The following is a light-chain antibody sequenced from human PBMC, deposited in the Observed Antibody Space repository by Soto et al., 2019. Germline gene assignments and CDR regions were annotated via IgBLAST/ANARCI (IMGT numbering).Light chain of an antibody. CDR3: MQALRNPWT. CDR1: QSLLNSNGNNY. J-gene: IGKJ1*01. CDR2: LGS. V-gene: IGKV2-28*01. Sequence: DIVMTQFPLSLPVTPGEPASISCTSSQSLLNSNGNNYLDWYLQKPGQSPQLLIHLGSKRVSGVPDRFSASGSGTSFTLKISRVEAEDVGVYYCMQALRNPWTFGQGTKVEIK.